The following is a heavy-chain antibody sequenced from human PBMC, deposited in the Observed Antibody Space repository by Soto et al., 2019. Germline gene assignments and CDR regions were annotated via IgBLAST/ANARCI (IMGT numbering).Heavy chain of an antibody. D-gene: IGHD6-19*01. Sequence: PGGSLRLSCAASGVTFSSYAMSWVRQAPGKGLEWVSAISGSGGSTYYADSVKGRFTISRDNSKNTLYLQMNSLRAEDTAVYYCAKGGTDGRWWPYSSDKAGGFDPWGQGTLVTVSS. CDR2: ISGSGGST. J-gene: IGHJ5*02. V-gene: IGHV3-23*01. CDR3: AKGGTDGRWWPYSSDKAGGFDP. CDR1: GVTFSSYA.